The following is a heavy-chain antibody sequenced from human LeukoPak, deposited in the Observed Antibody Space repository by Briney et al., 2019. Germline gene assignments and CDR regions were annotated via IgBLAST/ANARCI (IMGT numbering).Heavy chain of an antibody. CDR1: GYTFTRYG. CDR3: ARDYSASHGDY. V-gene: IGHV1-18*01. CDR2: ISAYNGAT. D-gene: IGHD1-26*01. J-gene: IGHJ4*02. Sequence: ASVKVSCKASGYTFTRYGVSWVRQAPGQGLEWMGWISAYNGATKSAQKLQGRVTMTTDTSTSTAYMELRSLRSDDTAVYFCARDYSASHGDYWGQGTLVTVSS.